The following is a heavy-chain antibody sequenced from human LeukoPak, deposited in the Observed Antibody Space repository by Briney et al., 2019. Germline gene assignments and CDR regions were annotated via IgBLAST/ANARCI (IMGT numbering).Heavy chain of an antibody. CDR2: ISAYNGNT. CDR1: GYTFTSYG. J-gene: IGHJ4*02. Sequence: ASVKVSCKASGYTFTSYGISWLRQAPGQGLEWMGWISAYNGNTNYAQNLQGRVTMTTDTSTSTAYMELRSLRSDDTAVYYCARGDAMVVAPTRPAYWGQRTLVTVSS. CDR3: ARGDAMVVAPTRPAY. D-gene: IGHD2-15*01. V-gene: IGHV1-18*01.